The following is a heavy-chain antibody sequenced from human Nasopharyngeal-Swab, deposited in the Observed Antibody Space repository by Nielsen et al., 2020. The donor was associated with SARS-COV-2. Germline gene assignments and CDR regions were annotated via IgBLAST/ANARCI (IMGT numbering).Heavy chain of an antibody. V-gene: IGHV3-30*18. Sequence: GALRLSCAASGFTFSSYGMHWVRQAPGKGLEWVAVISYDGSNKYYADSVKGRFTISRDNSKNTLYLQMNSLRAEDTAVYYCAKDMFDSGSYYFDYWGQGTLVTVSS. CDR1: GFTFSSYG. CDR2: ISYDGSNK. D-gene: IGHD1-26*01. J-gene: IGHJ4*02. CDR3: AKDMFDSGSYYFDY.